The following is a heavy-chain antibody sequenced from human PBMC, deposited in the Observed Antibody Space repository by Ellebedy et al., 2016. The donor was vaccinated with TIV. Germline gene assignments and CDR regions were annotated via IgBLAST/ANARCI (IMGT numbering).Heavy chain of an antibody. CDR3: TKDGSGTMNF. Sequence: GESLKISCAASGFTFSDYWMSWVRQAPGQGLEWVANMNGDGNERYYVDSVEGRFTISRDNTRNSLYLQMNSLRADDTAVYYCTKDGSGTMNFWGQGTLVTVSS. CDR2: MNGDGNER. V-gene: IGHV3-7*01. CDR1: GFTFSDYW. J-gene: IGHJ4*02. D-gene: IGHD1-1*01.